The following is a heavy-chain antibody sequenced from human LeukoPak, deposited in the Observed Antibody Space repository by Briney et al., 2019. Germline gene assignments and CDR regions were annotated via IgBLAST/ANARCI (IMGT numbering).Heavy chain of an antibody. J-gene: IGHJ4*02. D-gene: IGHD3-10*01. CDR2: IYYSGST. V-gene: IGHV4-59*08. Sequence: SETLSLTCTVSGGSISSYYWSWIRQPPGKGLEWIGYIYYSGSTNYNPSLKSRVTISVDTSKNQFSLKLSSVTAADTAVYYCARQVGRSGSVFDYWGQGTLVTVSS. CDR1: GGSISSYY. CDR3: ARQVGRSGSVFDY.